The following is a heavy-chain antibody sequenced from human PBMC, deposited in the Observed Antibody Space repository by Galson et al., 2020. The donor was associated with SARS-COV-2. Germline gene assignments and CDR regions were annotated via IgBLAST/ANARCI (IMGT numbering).Heavy chain of an antibody. D-gene: IGHD2-15*01. V-gene: IGHV3-21*01. CDR2: ISSGSDYI. J-gene: IGHJ3*02. CDR1: GFTFNFYS. CDR3: ARDGGGTADAFDI. Sequence: GGSLRLSCAASGFTFNFYSMNWVRQAPGKGLEWVSGISSGSDYIFYPDSLKGRFTISRDNARKSLFLQMNSLRAEDTAVYYCARDGGGTADAFDIWGQGTMVTVSS.